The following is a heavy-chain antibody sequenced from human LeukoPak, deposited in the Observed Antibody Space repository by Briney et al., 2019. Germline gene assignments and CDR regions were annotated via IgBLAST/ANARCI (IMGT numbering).Heavy chain of an antibody. V-gene: IGHV4-34*01. Sequence: KPSETLSLTCAVYGGSFSGYYWSWIRQPPGKGLEWIGEINHSGSTNYNPSLKSRVTISVDTSKNQFSLKLSPVTAADTAVYYCASALTTVHYFDYWGQGTLVTVSS. CDR1: GGSFSGYY. D-gene: IGHD4-4*01. J-gene: IGHJ4*02. CDR2: INHSGST. CDR3: ASALTTVHYFDY.